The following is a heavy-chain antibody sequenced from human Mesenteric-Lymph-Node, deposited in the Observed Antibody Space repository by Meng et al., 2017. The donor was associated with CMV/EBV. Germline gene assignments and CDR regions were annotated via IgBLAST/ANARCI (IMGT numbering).Heavy chain of an antibody. J-gene: IGHJ4*02. CDR2: INTDGGST. CDR3: VRGQDNFGWYYFDY. Sequence: GESLKISCAASGFTFSSYWMHWVRQAPGKGLVWVSRINTDGGSTTYADSVKGRFTISRDNAKNTLYLQMNSLRAEDTAVYYCVRGQDNFGWYYFDYWGQATLVTVSS. CDR1: GFTFSSYW. D-gene: IGHD3-10*01. V-gene: IGHV3-74*01.